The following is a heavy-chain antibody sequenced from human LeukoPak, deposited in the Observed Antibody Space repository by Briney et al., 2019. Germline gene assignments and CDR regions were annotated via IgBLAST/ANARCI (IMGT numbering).Heavy chain of an antibody. J-gene: IGHJ3*01. CDR1: GFNLSNHV. V-gene: IGHV3-33*08. Sequence: GGSLRLSCGASGFNLSNHVVHWLRQAPGKGLEWVAVIWFDGSNQYYVDSVRGRFSISRDNSKNTLYLQMNTLRAEDTGVYYCARDRGSGDSFELWGEGAMVTVSS. CDR2: IWFDGSNQ. D-gene: IGHD6-19*01. CDR3: ARDRGSGDSFEL.